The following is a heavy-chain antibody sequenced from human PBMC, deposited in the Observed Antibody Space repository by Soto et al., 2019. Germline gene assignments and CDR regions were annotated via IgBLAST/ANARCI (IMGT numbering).Heavy chain of an antibody. V-gene: IGHV4-31*03. J-gene: IGHJ3*02. CDR3: ARDILLWFGELPPRAHDAFDI. D-gene: IGHD3-10*01. CDR1: GGSISSGGYF. Sequence: QVQLQESGPGLVKPSQTLSLTCTVSGGSISSGGYFWSWIRQHPGKGLEWIGDINYSGSTYSNPSLKSRVTRSVDTPKTPFSLKLSPVTAADPAVSYCARDILLWFGELPPRAHDAFDIWGQGTMVTVSS. CDR2: INYSGST.